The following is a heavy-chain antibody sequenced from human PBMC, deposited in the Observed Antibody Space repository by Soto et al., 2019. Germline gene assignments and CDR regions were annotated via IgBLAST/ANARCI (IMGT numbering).Heavy chain of an antibody. V-gene: IGHV4-34*01. J-gene: IGHJ4*02. CDR1: GGSISGFY. CDR3: ARDGSYDFWSGYPGSHFDY. Sequence: SETLSLTCTVSGGSISGFYWSWIRQPPGKGLEWIGEINHSGSTNYNPSLKSRVTISVDTSKNQFSLKLSSVTAADTAVYYCARDGSYDFWSGYPGSHFDYWGQGTLVTVSS. D-gene: IGHD3-3*01. CDR2: INHSGST.